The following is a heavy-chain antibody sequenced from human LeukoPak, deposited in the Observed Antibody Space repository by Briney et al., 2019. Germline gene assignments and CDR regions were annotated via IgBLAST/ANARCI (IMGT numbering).Heavy chain of an antibody. J-gene: IGHJ4*02. CDR1: GYTFTSYG. Sequence: GASVKVSCKASGYTFTSYGISWVRQAPGQGLEWMGWISAYNGNTNYAQKLQGRVTMTTDTSTSTAYMELRSLRSDDTAVYYCARPSSHSFQWLASEGGFDYWGQGTLVTVSS. D-gene: IGHD6-19*01. CDR3: ARPSSHSFQWLASEGGFDY. V-gene: IGHV1-18*01. CDR2: ISAYNGNT.